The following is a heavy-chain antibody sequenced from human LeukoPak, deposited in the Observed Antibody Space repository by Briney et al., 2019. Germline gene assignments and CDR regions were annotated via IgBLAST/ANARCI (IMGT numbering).Heavy chain of an antibody. CDR3: ARDPRSDGSDYYYMDV. CDR2: INPSGGST. J-gene: IGHJ6*03. Sequence: ASVKVSCKASGGTYSSYAISWVRQAPGQGLEWMGIINPSGGSTSYAQNFQGRITMTRDTSTSTVYMELSSLRSEDTAVYYCARDPRSDGSDYYYMDVWGKGTTVTVSS. V-gene: IGHV1-46*01. D-gene: IGHD3-10*01. CDR1: GGTYSSYA.